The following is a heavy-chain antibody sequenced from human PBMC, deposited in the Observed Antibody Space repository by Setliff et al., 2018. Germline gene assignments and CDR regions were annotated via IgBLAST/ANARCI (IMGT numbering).Heavy chain of an antibody. V-gene: IGHV4-61*02. Sequence: PSETLSLTCTVSGGSIRSGSFYWSWIRQSAEKGLEWIGRVHASGSPNYNPSFKGRVTISLDTSTNQFSLNLTSVTAADTALYFCARDNPILGATDYWGQGALVTVSS. CDR2: VHASGSP. CDR3: ARDNPILGATDY. J-gene: IGHJ4*02. D-gene: IGHD1-26*01. CDR1: GGSIRSGSFY.